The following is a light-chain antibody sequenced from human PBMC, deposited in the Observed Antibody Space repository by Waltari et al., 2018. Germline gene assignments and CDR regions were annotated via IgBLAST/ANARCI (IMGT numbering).Light chain of an antibody. V-gene: IGKV3-20*01. Sequence: EVVLTQSPGTLSLSPGAGATLSCRASLSIRNNYLAWYQQKRGQSPRLLMYDASTRAAGIPDRFRGSGSGTYFTLTISRLEPEDFAVYYCQDYGTSPYTFGQGTKLEI. J-gene: IGKJ2*01. CDR2: DAS. CDR1: LSIRNNY. CDR3: QDYGTSPYT.